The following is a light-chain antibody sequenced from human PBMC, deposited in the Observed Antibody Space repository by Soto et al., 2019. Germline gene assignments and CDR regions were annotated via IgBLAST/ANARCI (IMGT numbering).Light chain of an antibody. Sequence: DIHITESPSSLSASVGDRVSITCRASQTISTYLNWYQQKPGKAPNLLIHTASTLESGVPTRFSGSGSGTDFTLTISSLQPEDFGIYYCQQSYSNPPTFGGGTKVDIK. J-gene: IGKJ4*01. CDR1: QTISTY. V-gene: IGKV1-39*01. CDR2: TAS. CDR3: QQSYSNPPT.